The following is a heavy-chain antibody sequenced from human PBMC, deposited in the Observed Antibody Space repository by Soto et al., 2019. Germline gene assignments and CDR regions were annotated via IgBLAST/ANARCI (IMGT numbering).Heavy chain of an antibody. D-gene: IGHD6-13*01. CDR2: IWYDGSNK. CDR1: GFTFSSYG. CDR3: ARDKIAAAGYYYYGMDV. J-gene: IGHJ6*02. V-gene: IGHV3-33*01. Sequence: GGSLRLSCAASGFTFSSYGMHWVRQAPGKGLEWVAVIWYDGSNKYYADSVKGRFTISRDNSKNTLYLQMNSLRAEDTAVYYCARDKIAAAGYYYYGMDVWGQGTTVTVSS.